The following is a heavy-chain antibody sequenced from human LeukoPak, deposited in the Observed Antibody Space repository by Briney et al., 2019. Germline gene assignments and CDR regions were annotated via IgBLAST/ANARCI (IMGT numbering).Heavy chain of an antibody. CDR2: ISSNGGST. D-gene: IGHD3-16*01. CDR1: GFTFSSYA. CDR3: AGGGGLDV. Sequence: AGGSLRLSCSASGFTFSSYAMHWVRQAPGKGLEYVSAISSNGGSTYYADSVKGRFTISRDNAKNSLYLQMSNLRAEDTAVYFCAGGGGLDVWGQGTTVTVSS. J-gene: IGHJ6*02. V-gene: IGHV3-64*04.